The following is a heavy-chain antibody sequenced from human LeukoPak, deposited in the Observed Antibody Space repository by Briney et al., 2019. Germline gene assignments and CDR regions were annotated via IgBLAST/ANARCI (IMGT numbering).Heavy chain of an antibody. J-gene: IGHJ6*03. D-gene: IGHD3-10*01. V-gene: IGHV3-30*02. CDR3: ANNDYGSGSYYPRKYYYYYYMDV. Sequence: GGSLRLSCAASGFTFSSYGMHWVRQAPGKGLEWVAFIRYDGSNKYYADSVKGRFTISRDNSKNTLYLQMNSLRAEDTAVYYCANNDYGSGSYYPRKYYYYYYMDVWGKGTTVTISS. CDR1: GFTFSSYG. CDR2: IRYDGSNK.